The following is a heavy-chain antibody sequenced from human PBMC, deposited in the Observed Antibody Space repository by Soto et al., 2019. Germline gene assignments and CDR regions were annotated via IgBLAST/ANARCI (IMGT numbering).Heavy chain of an antibody. V-gene: IGHV1-3*01. Sequence: QVQLVQSGAEVKKAGASVKVSCKASGYTFTNYAIHWVRQAPGQSLEWMGWIDAGNGKTKYSQKFQGRITITRETSASTVYMEMRTLTSEETAPYYGAKDGGIAVITLFYPWGQGTQVTVSS. CDR1: GYTFTNYA. J-gene: IGHJ5*02. CDR2: IDAGNGKT. CDR3: AKDGGIAVITLFYP. D-gene: IGHD2-21*01.